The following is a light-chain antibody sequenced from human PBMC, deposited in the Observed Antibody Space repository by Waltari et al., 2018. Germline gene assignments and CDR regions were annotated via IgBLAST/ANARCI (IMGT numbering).Light chain of an antibody. CDR1: SSTIGSNT. V-gene: IGLV1-44*01. CDR2: SNK. J-gene: IGLJ2*01. Sequence: QSVLTQPPSASGTPGQRVTISCSVSSSTIGSNTVNWYQQLPGTAPKLLMYSNKKRPSGVPDRFSGSKSGTSASLAISGLQSEDEAQYYCAAWDDSLNGVGFGGGTKLTVL. CDR3: AAWDDSLNGVG.